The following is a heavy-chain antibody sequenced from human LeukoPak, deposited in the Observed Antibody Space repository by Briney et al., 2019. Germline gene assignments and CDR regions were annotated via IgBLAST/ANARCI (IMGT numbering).Heavy chain of an antibody. Sequence: GGSLRLSCAASGFTFSYYWMHWVRQAPGEGLVWVSRINDDGRTTTYADSVKGRIAISRDNAKNTLYLQMSSLRVEDTAVYYCARSGITMVGGASIGLLTFDIWGPGTMVTVSS. V-gene: IGHV3-74*03. J-gene: IGHJ3*02. D-gene: IGHD3-10*01. CDR2: INDDGRTT. CDR1: GFTFSYYW. CDR3: ARSGITMVGGASIGLLTFDI.